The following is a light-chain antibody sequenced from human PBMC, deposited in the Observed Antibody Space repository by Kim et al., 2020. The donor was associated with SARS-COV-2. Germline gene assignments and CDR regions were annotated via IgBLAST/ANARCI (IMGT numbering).Light chain of an antibody. Sequence: IQMTQSPSSLSASVGDRVTITCRASQDISRYLNWYQQKPGKAPKLLIYTASSLQSGVPSRFTGSGSETDFTLTINSLQPEDFATYYCQQTYSASRTFGQGTKVDIK. V-gene: IGKV1-39*01. CDR3: QQTYSASRT. J-gene: IGKJ1*01. CDR1: QDISRY. CDR2: TAS.